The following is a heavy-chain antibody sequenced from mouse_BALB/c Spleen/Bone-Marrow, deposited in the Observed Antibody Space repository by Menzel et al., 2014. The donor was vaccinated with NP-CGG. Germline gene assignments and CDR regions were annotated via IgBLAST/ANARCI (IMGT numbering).Heavy chain of an antibody. Sequence: EVQLQQSGPELAKPGASMKISCKASGYSFTGYTMNWVKQSHGKNLEWIGLINPYNGGTSYSQKFMGKATLTVDKSSSTAYMELLSLTSEDPAVYYCARWDYYGYAMDYWGQGTTVTVSS. CDR1: GYSFTGYT. CDR2: INPYNGGT. D-gene: IGHD1-1*01. CDR3: ARWDYYGYAMDY. J-gene: IGHJ4*01. V-gene: IGHV1-18*01.